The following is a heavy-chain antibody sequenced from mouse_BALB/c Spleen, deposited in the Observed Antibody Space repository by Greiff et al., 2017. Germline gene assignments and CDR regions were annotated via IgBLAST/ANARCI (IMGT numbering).Heavy chain of an antibody. CDR2: IWAGGST. D-gene: IGHD2-1*01. CDR3: ARDQNGNYFYAMDY. Sequence: VQLVESGPGLVAPSQSLSITCTVSGFSLTSYGVHWVRQPPGKGLEWLGVIWAGGSTNYNSALMSRLSISKDNSKSQVFLKMNSLQTDDTAMYYCARDQNGNYFYAMDYWGQGTSVTVSS. J-gene: IGHJ4*01. CDR1: GFSLTSYG. V-gene: IGHV2-9*02.